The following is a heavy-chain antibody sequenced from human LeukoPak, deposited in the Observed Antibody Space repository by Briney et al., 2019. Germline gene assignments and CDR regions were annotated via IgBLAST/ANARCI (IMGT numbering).Heavy chain of an antibody. J-gene: IGHJ5*02. V-gene: IGHV4-34*01. Sequence: SETLSLTCAVYGGSFSGYYWSWIRQPPGKGLDWIGEINHSGSTNYNPSLKSRVTIPVDTSKNQFSLQLRSVTAPDTAVYYCARGRKWQLALVVRRGYNWFDPWGQGTLVTVSS. CDR2: INHSGST. CDR3: ARGRKWQLALVVRRGYNWFDP. D-gene: IGHD6-6*01. CDR1: GGSFSGYY.